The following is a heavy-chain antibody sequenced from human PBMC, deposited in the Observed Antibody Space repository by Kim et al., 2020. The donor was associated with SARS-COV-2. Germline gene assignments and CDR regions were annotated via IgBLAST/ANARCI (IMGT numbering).Heavy chain of an antibody. J-gene: IGHJ4*02. V-gene: IGHV3-7*01. CDR2: K. Sequence: KYYVDSVKGRFTISRDNAKNSLYLQMNSLRAEDTAVYYCARIAVAGYFDYWGQGTLVTVSS. D-gene: IGHD6-19*01. CDR3: ARIAVAGYFDY.